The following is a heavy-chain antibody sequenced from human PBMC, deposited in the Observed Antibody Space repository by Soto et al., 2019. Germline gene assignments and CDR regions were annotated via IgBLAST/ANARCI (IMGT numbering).Heavy chain of an antibody. CDR1: GVSFNSYD. CDR2: ISYDGSNT. V-gene: IGHV3-30*03. CDR3: ARISRYCSGGDCHA. J-gene: IGHJ5*02. D-gene: IGHD2-15*01. Sequence: GGSLRHSCAASGVSFNSYDMHWGRQAPGKGPEWVAIISYDGSNTYYSDSVRGRFTISRDNSKDTLYLQMHSLRSEDTAIYYCARISRYCSGGDCHAWGQGTQVTVSS.